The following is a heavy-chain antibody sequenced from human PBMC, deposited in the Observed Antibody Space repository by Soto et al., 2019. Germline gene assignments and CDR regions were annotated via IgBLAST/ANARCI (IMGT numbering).Heavy chain of an antibody. V-gene: IGHV1-3*01. J-gene: IGHJ4*02. D-gene: IGHD1-1*01. CDR1: RYSFTTYA. CDR2: INAGNGDT. CDR3: ARDPGTGAALRAYHFDY. Sequence: GASVKVSCKASRYSFTTYALHWVRQAPGQRLEWMGWINAGNGDTKYSEKFQGRVTITRDTSANTAYMELGSLRSEDTSVYYCARDPGTGAALRAYHFDYWGQGTLVTV.